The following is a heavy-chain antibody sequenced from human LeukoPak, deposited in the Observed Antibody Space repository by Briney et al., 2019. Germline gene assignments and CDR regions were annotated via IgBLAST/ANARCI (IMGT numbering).Heavy chain of an antibody. CDR3: SKDRADPNDVFDV. CDR2: ISGSGGVT. Sequence: GGSLRLSCAVSGFTLTTYAMSWLRQAPGKGREWVSAISGSGGVTLYADSVKGRFSISRETSKNTLFLQMNSLRADDTALYYCSKDRADPNDVFDVWGQGAMVTVS. D-gene: IGHD6-13*01. J-gene: IGHJ3*01. CDR1: GFTLTTYA. V-gene: IGHV3-23*01.